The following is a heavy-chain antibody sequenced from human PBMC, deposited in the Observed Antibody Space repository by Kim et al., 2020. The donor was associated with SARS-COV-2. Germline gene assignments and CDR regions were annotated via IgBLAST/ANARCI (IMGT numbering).Heavy chain of an antibody. CDR3: ASSVSNQPAY. CDR1: GFTFSDST. Sequence: GGSLRLSCAASGFTFSDSTIHWVRQASGKGLEWIGRIRNKANTYATAYAASVKGRFTISRDDSKNTAYLQMNSLKTEDTAVYYCASSVSNQPAYWGQGTLVTVSS. V-gene: IGHV3-73*01. J-gene: IGHJ4*02. CDR2: IRNKANTYAT. D-gene: IGHD1-20*01.